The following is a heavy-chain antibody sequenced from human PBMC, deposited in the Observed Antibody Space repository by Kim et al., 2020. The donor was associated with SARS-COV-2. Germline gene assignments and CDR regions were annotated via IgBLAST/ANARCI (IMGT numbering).Heavy chain of an antibody. V-gene: IGHV4-39*01. CDR3: ARHITYCGGDCYPDDLNWFDP. CDR1: GGSISSSSYY. CDR2: IYYSGST. Sequence: SETLSLTCTVSGGSISSSSYYWGWIRQPPGKGLEWIGSIYYSGSTYYNPSLKSRVTISVDTSKNQFSLKLSSVTAADTAVYYCARHITYCGGDCYPDDLNWFDPWGQGTLVTVSS. D-gene: IGHD2-21*02. J-gene: IGHJ5*02.